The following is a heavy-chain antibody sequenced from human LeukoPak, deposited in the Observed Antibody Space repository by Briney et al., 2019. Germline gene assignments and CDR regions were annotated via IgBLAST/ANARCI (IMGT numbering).Heavy chain of an antibody. Sequence: GASLQISCKGAGYSFTSYWIGWVRPMRGKGLEWMGIIYPGDSDTRYSPSFQGQVTISADKSISTAYLQWSSLKASDTAMYYCARQGDCSGGSCYSGYYYYMDVWGKGTTVTVSS. CDR1: GYSFTSYW. CDR3: ARQGDCSGGSCYSGYYYYMDV. V-gene: IGHV5-51*01. J-gene: IGHJ6*03. D-gene: IGHD2-15*01. CDR2: IYPGDSDT.